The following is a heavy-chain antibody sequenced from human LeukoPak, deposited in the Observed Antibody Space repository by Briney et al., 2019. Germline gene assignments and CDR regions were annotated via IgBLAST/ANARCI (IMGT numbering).Heavy chain of an antibody. V-gene: IGHV3-53*01. CDR2: LHIGGNT. D-gene: IGHD1-1*01. CDR1: GITISANF. CDR3: TRYDIQKGWFGP. J-gene: IGHJ5*02. Sequence: GGSLRLSCAASGITISANFMSWVRQAPGKGLEWVSGLHIGGNTEYVDSVRGRFIISRDNSRNMLFLQMNNLRPEDTAMYYCTRYDIQKGWFGPWGQGTLVTVSS.